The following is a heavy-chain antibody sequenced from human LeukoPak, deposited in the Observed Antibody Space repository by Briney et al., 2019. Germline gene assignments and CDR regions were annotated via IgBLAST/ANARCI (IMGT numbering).Heavy chain of an antibody. Sequence: SETLSLTCTVSGGSITSSSSYWGWIRQPPGQGLEWIVNIYYSGNTYYNPSLKSRLTISVDTSKNQFSLKLSSVTAADTAVYYCARLRIAPAGSADYYYYGMDVWGQGTTVTVSS. CDR2: IYYSGNT. CDR3: ARLRIAPAGSADYYYYGMDV. D-gene: IGHD6-13*01. J-gene: IGHJ6*02. CDR1: GGSITSSSSY. V-gene: IGHV4-39*01.